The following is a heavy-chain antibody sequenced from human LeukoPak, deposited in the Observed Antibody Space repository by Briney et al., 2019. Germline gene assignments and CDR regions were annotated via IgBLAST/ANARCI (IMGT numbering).Heavy chain of an antibody. CDR3: AKDLYGSGSYCPGY. J-gene: IGHJ4*02. Sequence: GGSLRLSCAASGFTFSSYAMTWVRQGPGKGLEWLSAISGGGDSTYYADSVKGRFTISRDNSKNTLYLQMNSLRAEDTAVYYCAKDLYGSGSYCPGYWGQGTLVTVSS. CDR2: ISGGGDST. V-gene: IGHV3-23*01. CDR1: GFTFSSYA. D-gene: IGHD3-10*01.